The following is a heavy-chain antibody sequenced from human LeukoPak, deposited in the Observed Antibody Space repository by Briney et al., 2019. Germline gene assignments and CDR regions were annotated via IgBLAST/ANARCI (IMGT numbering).Heavy chain of an antibody. CDR3: ARDGVVRGVIVY. J-gene: IGHJ4*02. Sequence: EASVKVSCKASGYTFTDYYIHWVRQAPGQRLEWMGWIDPNSGGTNYAQKFQGRLTMTRDTSISTAYMELSRLRSDDTAVYYCARDGVVRGVIVYWGQGNLVTASS. CDR1: GYTFTDYY. V-gene: IGHV1-2*02. D-gene: IGHD3-10*01. CDR2: IDPNSGGT.